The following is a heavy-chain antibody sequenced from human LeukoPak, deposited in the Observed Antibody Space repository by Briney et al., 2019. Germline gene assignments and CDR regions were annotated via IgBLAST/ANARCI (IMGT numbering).Heavy chain of an antibody. CDR2: ISSSGSTI. V-gene: IGHV3-48*03. D-gene: IGHD3-10*01. CDR1: GFTFSSYE. CDR3: ARDLLLWFGEVYNYGMDV. J-gene: IGHJ6*04. Sequence: SGGSLRLSCAASGFTFSSYEMNWVRQAPGKGLEWVSYISSSGSTIYYADSVKGRFTISRDNAKNSLYLQMNSLRAEDTAVYYCARDLLLWFGEVYNYGMDVWGKGTTVTVSS.